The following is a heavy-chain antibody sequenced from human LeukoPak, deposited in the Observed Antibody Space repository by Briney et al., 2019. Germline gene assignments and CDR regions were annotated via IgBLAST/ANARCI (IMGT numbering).Heavy chain of an antibody. D-gene: IGHD5-18*01. CDR2: IISIFGTV. CDR3: AKEGDAALVTGYFDL. V-gene: IGHV1-69*01. CDR1: GGTFGSDV. Sequence: SVKGSCKVSGGTFGSDVIRWVRQATGQGREWMGGIISIFGTVHYAKKFQGRLTITAAESTSTVYLGMSSLRAEDTAMYYCAKEGDAALVTGYFDLSGRGTLVTASA. J-gene: IGHJ2*01.